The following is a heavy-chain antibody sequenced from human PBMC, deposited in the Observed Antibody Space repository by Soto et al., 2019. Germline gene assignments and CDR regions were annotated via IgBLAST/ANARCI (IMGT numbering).Heavy chain of an antibody. J-gene: IGHJ6*03. CDR1: GYTFTSYD. CDR2: MNPNSGNT. D-gene: IGHD6-19*01. V-gene: IGHV1-8*01. Sequence: SVKVSCKASGYTFTSYDINWVRQATGQGLEWMGWMNPNSGNTGYAQKFQGRVTMTRNTSISTAYMELSSLRSEDTAVYYCARGTGSYSSGWPYYYYYYMDVWGKGTTVTVSS. CDR3: ARGTGSYSSGWPYYYYYYMDV.